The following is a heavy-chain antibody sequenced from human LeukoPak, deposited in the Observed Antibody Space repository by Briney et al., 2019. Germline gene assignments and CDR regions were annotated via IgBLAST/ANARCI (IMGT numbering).Heavy chain of an antibody. CDR2: IYYSGST. J-gene: IGHJ4*02. CDR3: VRGSGWYFL. D-gene: IGHD6-19*01. CDR1: GGSISNYY. Sequence: SETLSLTCTVSGGSISNYYWSWIRQPPGKGLEWIGDIYYSGSTNYNPSLKSRVTISVDTSKNQFSLKLSSVTAADTAVYYCVRGSGWYFLWGQGTLVTVSS. V-gene: IGHV4-59*01.